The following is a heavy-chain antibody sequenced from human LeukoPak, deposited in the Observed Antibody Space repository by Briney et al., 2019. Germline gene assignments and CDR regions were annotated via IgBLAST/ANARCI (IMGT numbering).Heavy chain of an antibody. CDR3: ARSPDYGDYFDY. CDR2: IYYSGST. Sequence: SETLSLTCTVSGGSLSSYYWSWIRQPPGKGLEWIGYIYYSGSTNYNPSLKSRVTISVDTSKSQFSLKLSSVTAADTAVYYCARSPDYGDYFDYWGQGTLVTVSS. D-gene: IGHD4-17*01. V-gene: IGHV4-59*01. CDR1: GGSLSSYY. J-gene: IGHJ4*02.